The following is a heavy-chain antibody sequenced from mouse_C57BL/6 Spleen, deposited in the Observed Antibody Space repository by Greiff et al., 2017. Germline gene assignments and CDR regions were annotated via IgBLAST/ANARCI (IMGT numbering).Heavy chain of an antibody. J-gene: IGHJ3*01. CDR3: ASGTGTSGCAY. V-gene: IGHV1-80*01. CDR2: IYPGDGDT. Sequence: QVQLKQSGAELVKPGASVKISCKASGYAFRSYWMNWVKQRPGKGLEWIGQIYPGDGDTNYNGKFKGKATLTAATSSSTAYMQLSSLTSEDSAVYFCASGTGTSGCAYWGQGTLVTVSA. D-gene: IGHD4-1*01. CDR1: GYAFRSYW.